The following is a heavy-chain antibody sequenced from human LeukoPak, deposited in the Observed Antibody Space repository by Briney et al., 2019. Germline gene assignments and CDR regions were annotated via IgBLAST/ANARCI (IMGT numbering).Heavy chain of an antibody. CDR1: GFPFNSYV. D-gene: IGHD7-27*01. J-gene: IGHJ6*03. CDR3: AKDQEENWDLYYYYYYMDV. Sequence: GGSLRLSCVASGFPFNSYVVNWVRQVPGKGLEWVSAISGSGGSTYYADSVKGRFTISRDNSKNTLYLQMNSLRAEDTAVYYCAKDQEENWDLYYYYYYMDVWGKGTTVTVSS. V-gene: IGHV3-23*01. CDR2: ISGSGGST.